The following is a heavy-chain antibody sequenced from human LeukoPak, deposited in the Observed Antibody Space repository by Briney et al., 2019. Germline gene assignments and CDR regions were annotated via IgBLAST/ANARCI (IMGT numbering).Heavy chain of an antibody. J-gene: IGHJ5*02. CDR2: INHSGST. Sequence: PSETLSLTCAVYGGSFSGYYWSWIRQPPGKGLEWIREINHSGSTNYNPSLKSRVTISVDTSKNQFSLKLSSVTAADTAVYYCARPSGIAAVWFDPWGQGTLVTVSS. D-gene: IGHD6-13*01. CDR1: GGSFSGYY. V-gene: IGHV4-34*01. CDR3: ARPSGIAAVWFDP.